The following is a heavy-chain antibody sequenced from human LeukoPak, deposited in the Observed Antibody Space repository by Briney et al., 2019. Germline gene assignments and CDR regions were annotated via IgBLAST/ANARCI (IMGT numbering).Heavy chain of an antibody. J-gene: IGHJ6*03. CDR1: GYSISSGYY. Sequence: TSETLSLTCAVSGYSISSGYYWGWIRQPPGKGLEWIGEINHSGSTNYNPSLKSRVTISVDTSKNQFSLKLSSVTAADTAVYYCARERSGYYYYYYMDVWGKGTTVTVSS. V-gene: IGHV4-38-2*02. D-gene: IGHD3-10*01. CDR3: ARERSGYYYYYYMDV. CDR2: INHSGST.